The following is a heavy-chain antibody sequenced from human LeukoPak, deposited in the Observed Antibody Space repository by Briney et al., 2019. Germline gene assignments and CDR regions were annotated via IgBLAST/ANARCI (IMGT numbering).Heavy chain of an antibody. J-gene: IGHJ4*02. CDR1: GFSFSSYW. CDR3: ARVTGISYYFDY. Sequence: GGSLRLSCAASGFSFSSYWMHWVRQAPGKGLVWVSRINSDGSSTSNADSVKGRFTISRDNAKNTLYLQMNSLRAEDTAVYYCARVTGISYYFDYWGQGTLVTVSS. V-gene: IGHV3-74*01. D-gene: IGHD1-20*01. CDR2: INSDGSST.